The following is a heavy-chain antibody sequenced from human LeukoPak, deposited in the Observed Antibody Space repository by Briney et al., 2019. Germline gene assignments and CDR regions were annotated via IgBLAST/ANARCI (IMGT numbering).Heavy chain of an antibody. CDR1: GFAVSSND. CDR2: IYSGGST. Sequence: GGSLRLSCAASGFAVSSNDMSWVRQAPAKGLEWISVIYSGGSTYSADSVKGRFTVSRDNSKNTLYLQMKSLRVDDTAVYYCAGGPRGFDPWGQGTLVTVSS. CDR3: AGGPRGFDP. V-gene: IGHV3-53*01. J-gene: IGHJ5*02.